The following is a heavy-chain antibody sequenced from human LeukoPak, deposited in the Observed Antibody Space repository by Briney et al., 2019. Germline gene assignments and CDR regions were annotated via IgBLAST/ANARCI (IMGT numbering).Heavy chain of an antibody. J-gene: IGHJ4*02. V-gene: IGHV3-30-3*01. CDR1: GFTFSSYA. CDR2: ISYDGSNK. Sequence: GGSLRLSCAASGFTFSSYAMHWVRQAPGKGLEWVAVISYDGSNKYYADSVKGRFTISRDNSKNTLYLQTNSLRAEDTAVYYCARDREPGIAAAGYSDYWGQGTLVTVSS. CDR3: ARDREPGIAAAGYSDY. D-gene: IGHD6-13*01.